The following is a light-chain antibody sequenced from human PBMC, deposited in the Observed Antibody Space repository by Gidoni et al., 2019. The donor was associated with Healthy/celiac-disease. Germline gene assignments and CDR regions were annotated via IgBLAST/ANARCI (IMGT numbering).Light chain of an antibody. V-gene: IGKV3-20*01. CDR2: VAS. Sequence: EIVLTQSPGTLSLSPGERATLSCRASQSVSSSYLAWYPQKPGQAPRLLIYVASSRATGIPDRFSGSRSGTYFTLSISRLEPEDFAVYYCQQYGSSPPELTFGGGTKVEIK. J-gene: IGKJ4*01. CDR1: QSVSSSY. CDR3: QQYGSSPPELT.